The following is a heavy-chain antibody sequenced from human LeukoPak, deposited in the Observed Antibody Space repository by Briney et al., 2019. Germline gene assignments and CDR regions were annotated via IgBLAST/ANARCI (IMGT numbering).Heavy chain of an antibody. Sequence: GGSLRLSCAASGFSFSDYYMSWIRQAPGKGLEWVAYITSSGDDIYYADSVKGRFTISRDNAKNALFLQMNSLRVGDTATYYCARDIVATSGDFWGQGTLVSVSS. J-gene: IGHJ4*02. V-gene: IGHV3-11*01. CDR2: ITSSGDDI. D-gene: IGHD5-12*01. CDR1: GFSFSDYY. CDR3: ARDIVATSGDF.